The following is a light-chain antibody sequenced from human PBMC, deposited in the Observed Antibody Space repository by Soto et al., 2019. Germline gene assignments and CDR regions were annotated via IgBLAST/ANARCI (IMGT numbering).Light chain of an antibody. CDR1: SSNIGSNY. CDR3: AAWDDSLSGFWL. V-gene: IGLV1-47*02. J-gene: IGLJ3*02. CDR2: TNN. Sequence: QSVLTQPPSMSASPGQMVTISCSGGSSNIGSNYVYWYQQFPGAAHKLLIYTNNKRSSGVPDRFSGSKSGTSASLAISGLRSEDESDYYCAAWDDSLSGFWLFGGGTKLTVL.